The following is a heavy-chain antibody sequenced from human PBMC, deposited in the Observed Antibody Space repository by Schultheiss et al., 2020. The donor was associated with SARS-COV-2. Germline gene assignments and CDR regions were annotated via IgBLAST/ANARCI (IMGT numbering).Heavy chain of an antibody. J-gene: IGHJ6*02. CDR2: IWYDGSNK. D-gene: IGHD3-22*01. CDR3: ARGGDGVVVITSYYGMDV. CDR1: GFTFSSYG. V-gene: IGHV3-33*01. Sequence: GGSLRLSCAASGFTFSSYGMHWVRQAPGKGLEWVAVIWYDGSNKYYADSVKGRFTISRDNSKNTLYLQMNSLRAEDTAVYYCARGGDGVVVITSYYGMDVWGQGTAIKVSS.